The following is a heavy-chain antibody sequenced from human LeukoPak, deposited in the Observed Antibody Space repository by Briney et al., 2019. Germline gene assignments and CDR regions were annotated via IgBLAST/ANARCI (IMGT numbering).Heavy chain of an antibody. J-gene: IGHJ4*02. V-gene: IGHV3-7*03. CDR1: GFMFTSYW. D-gene: IGHD2-8*01. CDR3: AKDPDCTSGVCYTFFDY. CDR2: INQDGSAK. Sequence: GGSLRLSCAASGFMFTSYWMSWVRQAPGKGLEWVANINQDGSAKYYVDSVKGRFTISRDNAKNSLYLQMNSLRAEDTAVYYCAKDPDCTSGVCYTFFDYWGQGTLVTVSS.